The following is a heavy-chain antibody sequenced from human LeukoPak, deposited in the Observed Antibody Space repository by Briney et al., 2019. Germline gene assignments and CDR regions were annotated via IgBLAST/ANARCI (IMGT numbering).Heavy chain of an antibody. Sequence: GGSLRLSCAASGFTFSSYAMSWVRQAPGKGLEWVSAISGSGGSTYYADSVKGRFTISRDNSKNTLYLQVNSLRAEDTAVYYCAKDRGWYPWYFDYWGQGTLVTVSS. J-gene: IGHJ4*02. CDR1: GFTFSSYA. CDR2: ISGSGGST. D-gene: IGHD6-19*01. V-gene: IGHV3-23*01. CDR3: AKDRGWYPWYFDY.